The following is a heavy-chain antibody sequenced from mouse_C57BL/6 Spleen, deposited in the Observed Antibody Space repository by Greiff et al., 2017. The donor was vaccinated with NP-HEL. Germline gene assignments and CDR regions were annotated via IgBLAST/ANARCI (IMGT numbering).Heavy chain of an antibody. V-gene: IGHV1-52*01. J-gene: IGHJ3*01. CDR1: GYTFTSYW. CDR2: IDPSDSET. CDR3: ARGCYGSSPAWFAY. Sequence: QVQLKQPGAELVRPGSSVKLSCKASGYTFTSYWMHWVKQRPIQGLEWIGNIDPSDSETHYNQKFKDKATLTVDKSSSTAYMQLSSLTSEDSAVDYCARGCYGSSPAWFAYWGQGTLVTVSA. D-gene: IGHD1-1*01.